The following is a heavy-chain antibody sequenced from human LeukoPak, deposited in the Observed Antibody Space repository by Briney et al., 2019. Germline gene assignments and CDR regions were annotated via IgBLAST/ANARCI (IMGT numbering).Heavy chain of an antibody. Sequence: PSETLSLTCAVYGGSFSGYYWSWIRQPPGKGLEWIGEINHSGSTNYNPSLKSRVTISVDTSKNQFSLKLSSVIAADTAVYYCARVNSSGYYPYYFDYWGQGTLVTVSS. CDR2: INHSGST. D-gene: IGHD3-22*01. CDR1: GGSFSGYY. J-gene: IGHJ4*02. CDR3: ARVNSSGYYPYYFDY. V-gene: IGHV4-34*01.